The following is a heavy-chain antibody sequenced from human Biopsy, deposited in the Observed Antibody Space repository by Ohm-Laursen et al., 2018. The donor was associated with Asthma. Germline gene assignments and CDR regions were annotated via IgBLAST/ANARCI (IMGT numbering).Heavy chain of an antibody. CDR1: GFTFSSYG. D-gene: IGHD3-3*01. Sequence: SLGLSCAASGFTFSSYGMHWVRQAPGKGLEWVAVISYDGSNKYYADSVKGRFTISRDNSKNTLYLQMNSLRAEDTAVYYCARSIYDFWSGYYGMDVWGQGTTVTVSS. CDR3: ARSIYDFWSGYYGMDV. V-gene: IGHV3-30*03. J-gene: IGHJ6*02. CDR2: ISYDGSNK.